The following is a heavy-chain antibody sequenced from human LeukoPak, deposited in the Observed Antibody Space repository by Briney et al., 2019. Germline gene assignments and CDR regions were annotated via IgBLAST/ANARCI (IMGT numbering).Heavy chain of an antibody. CDR2: ISSSGSTK. Sequence: TGGSLRLSCAASGFTFSSYEMNWVRQAPGKGLEWVSHISSSGSTKYYADSMKGRFTISRDNAKNSLYLQMNSLRAEDTAVYYCAIDYGDYVRGFDYCGQGTLVTVSS. D-gene: IGHD4-17*01. J-gene: IGHJ4*02. CDR3: AIDYGDYVRGFDY. V-gene: IGHV3-48*03. CDR1: GFTFSSYE.